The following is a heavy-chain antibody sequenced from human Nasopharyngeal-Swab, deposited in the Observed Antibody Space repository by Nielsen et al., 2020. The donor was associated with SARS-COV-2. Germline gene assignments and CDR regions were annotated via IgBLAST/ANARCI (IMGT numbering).Heavy chain of an antibody. J-gene: IGHJ6*02. CDR2: ISGSGGST. D-gene: IGHD3-3*01. Sequence: GGSLRLSCAASGFTFSSYAMSWVRQAPGKGLEWVSAISGSGGSTYYADSVKGRFTISRDNSKNTLYLQMNSLRAEDTAVYYCAKDLGLWSGYSYYYGMDVWGQGTTVTASS. CDR1: GFTFSSYA. V-gene: IGHV3-23*01. CDR3: AKDLGLWSGYSYYYGMDV.